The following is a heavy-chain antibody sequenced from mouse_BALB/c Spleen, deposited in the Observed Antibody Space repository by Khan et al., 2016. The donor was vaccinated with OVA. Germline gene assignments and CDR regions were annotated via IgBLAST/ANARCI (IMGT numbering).Heavy chain of an antibody. CDR1: GYTFTDYY. CDR2: TYPRSGNT. CDR3: ARRNYISYTFAY. J-gene: IGHJ3*01. D-gene: IGHD2-12*01. Sequence: QVQLQQSGAELARPGASVKLSCKASGYTFTDYYINWVKQRTGQGLEWIGETYPRSGNTYYNEKFKGKATLTADKSSSIAYTQLSSLASDDSAFYYGARRNYISYTFAYWGQGTLVTVSA. V-gene: IGHV1-77*01.